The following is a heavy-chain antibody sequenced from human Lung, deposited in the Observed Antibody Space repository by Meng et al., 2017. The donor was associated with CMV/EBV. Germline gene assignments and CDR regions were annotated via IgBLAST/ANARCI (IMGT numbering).Heavy chain of an antibody. CDR2: VYSASGNT. J-gene: IGHJ4*02. CDR1: GFTFSNYA. V-gene: IGHV3-23*03. Sequence: GGSLRLXXAASGFTFSNYAMSWVRQAPGKGLEWVSVVYSASGNTYYADSVKGRFTVSRDNSKNTLDLQLNSLRTEDTAVYYCAKIHSSSWFFDSWGQGTLVXVSS. D-gene: IGHD6-13*01. CDR3: AKIHSSSWFFDS.